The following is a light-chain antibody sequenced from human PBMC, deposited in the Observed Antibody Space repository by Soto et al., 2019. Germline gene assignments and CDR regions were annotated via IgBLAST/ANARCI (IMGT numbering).Light chain of an antibody. V-gene: IGKV3-11*01. CDR2: DAS. Sequence: EIVLTQSPATLSLSPGERATLSCRARQSVSSYLAWYQQKPGQAPRLLIYDASNRATGIPARFSGSGSGTDFTLTICSLEPEDFAVYYCQQRSNWPPLTFGGGTKVEIK. CDR1: QSVSSY. J-gene: IGKJ4*01. CDR3: QQRSNWPPLT.